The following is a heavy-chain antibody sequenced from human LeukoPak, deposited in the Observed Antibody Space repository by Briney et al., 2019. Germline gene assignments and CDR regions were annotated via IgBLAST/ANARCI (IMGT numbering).Heavy chain of an antibody. CDR3: ARDSQSGDGFLDY. Sequence: GGSLRLSCAASGFTFSSYGMHWVRQAPGKGLEWVAVISYDGSNKYYADSVKGRFTISRDNSKNTLYLQMNSLRAEDTAVYYCARDSQSGDGFLDYWGQGTLVTVSS. V-gene: IGHV3-30*03. J-gene: IGHJ4*02. CDR1: GFTFSSYG. CDR2: ISYDGSNK. D-gene: IGHD3-10*01.